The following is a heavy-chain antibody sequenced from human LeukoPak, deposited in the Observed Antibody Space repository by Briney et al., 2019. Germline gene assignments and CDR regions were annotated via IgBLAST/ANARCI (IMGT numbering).Heavy chain of an antibody. V-gene: IGHV3-21*01. D-gene: IGHD5-18*01. CDR2: LSSSSSYI. Sequence: GGSLRLSCAASGFTFSNYAMNWVRQAPGKGLERVSSLSSSSSYIYYADSVKGRFTISRDNARNSLYLQMNSLRADDAAVYYCAREPTSMGSDYWGQGTLVTVSS. J-gene: IGHJ4*02. CDR3: AREPTSMGSDY. CDR1: GFTFSNYA.